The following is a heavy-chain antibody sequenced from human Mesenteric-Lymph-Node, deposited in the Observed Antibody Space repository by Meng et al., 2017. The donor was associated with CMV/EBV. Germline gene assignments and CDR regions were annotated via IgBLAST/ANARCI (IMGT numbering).Heavy chain of an antibody. CDR3: AKDRGSSGWYLGVDY. CDR2: ISGSGGST. J-gene: IGHJ4*02. V-gene: IGHV3-23*01. CDR1: GCTFSSYA. D-gene: IGHD6-19*01. Sequence: SGCTFSSYARNWVRQAPGKGLEWVSAISGSGGSTYYADSVKGRFSISRDNSKNTLYLQMNSLRAEDTALYYCAKDRGSSGWYLGVDYWGQGTLVTVSS.